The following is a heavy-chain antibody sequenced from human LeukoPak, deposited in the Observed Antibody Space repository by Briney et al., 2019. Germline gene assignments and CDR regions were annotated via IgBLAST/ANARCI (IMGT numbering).Heavy chain of an antibody. CDR1: GGSISSYY. D-gene: IGHD6-13*01. V-gene: IGHV4-59*08. CDR3: ARVLAAVHYGMDV. Sequence: PSETLSLTCTVSGGSISSYYWSWIRQPPGKGLEWIGYIYYSGSTNYNPSLKSRVTISVDTSKNQFSLKLSSVTAADTAVYYCARVLAAVHYGMDVWGQGTTVTVSS. J-gene: IGHJ6*02. CDR2: IYYSGST.